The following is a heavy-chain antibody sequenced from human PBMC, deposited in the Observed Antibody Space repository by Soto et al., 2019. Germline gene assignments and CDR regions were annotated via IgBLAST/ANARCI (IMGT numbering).Heavy chain of an antibody. V-gene: IGHV5-51*01. D-gene: IGHD3-16*01. CDR2: IFPDDSDT. J-gene: IGHJ4*02. CDR3: FRGGVTSRTFDY. CDR1: GYRFSSFW. Sequence: PGESLKISCQGSGYRFSSFWIGWVRQMPGKGLEWMGIIFPDDSDTRYSPSFQGHVTISVDKSISTAYVQWSSLKASDSAIYYCFRGGVTSRTFDYWGQGTLVTVSS.